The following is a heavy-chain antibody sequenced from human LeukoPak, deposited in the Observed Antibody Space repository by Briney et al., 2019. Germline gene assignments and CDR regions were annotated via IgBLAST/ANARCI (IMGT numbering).Heavy chain of an antibody. CDR3: AKGLSLVGGAFDI. Sequence: PGRSLRLSCAASGFTFSSYGMHWVRRAPGKGLEWVAVIWYDGSNKYYADSVKGRFTISRDNSKNTLYLQMNSLRAEDTAVYYCAKGLSLVGGAFDIWGQGTMVTVSS. J-gene: IGHJ3*02. V-gene: IGHV3-33*06. CDR1: GFTFSSYG. D-gene: IGHD6-6*01. CDR2: IWYDGSNK.